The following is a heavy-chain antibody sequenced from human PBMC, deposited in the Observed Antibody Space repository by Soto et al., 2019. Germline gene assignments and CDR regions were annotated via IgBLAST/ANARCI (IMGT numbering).Heavy chain of an antibody. Sequence: PSETLSLICTVSGVSISSSSYYWGWIRQPPGKGLEWIGSIYYSGSTYYNPSLKSRVTISVDTSKNQFSLKLSSVTAADTAVYYCARGFRITGTPSRAKGVYNWFDPWGQGTLVTVSS. CDR2: IYYSGST. D-gene: IGHD1-7*01. CDR1: GVSISSSSYY. V-gene: IGHV4-39*01. J-gene: IGHJ5*02. CDR3: ARGFRITGTPSRAKGVYNWFDP.